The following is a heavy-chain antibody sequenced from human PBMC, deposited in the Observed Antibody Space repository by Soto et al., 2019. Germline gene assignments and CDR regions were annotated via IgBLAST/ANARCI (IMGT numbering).Heavy chain of an antibody. J-gene: IGHJ6*02. D-gene: IGHD6-19*01. CDR1: GYTFTSYD. CDR3: AREAVRGMDF. Sequence: QVQLVQSGAEVKKPGASVKVSCKASGYTFTSYDINWVRQATGQGLERMGWMNPNSANTGYAQKFQGRVTITRNTSISTAYLELSSLSSYYTAVYSSAREAVRGMDFWGQGTTVTVSS. CDR2: MNPNSANT. V-gene: IGHV1-8*01.